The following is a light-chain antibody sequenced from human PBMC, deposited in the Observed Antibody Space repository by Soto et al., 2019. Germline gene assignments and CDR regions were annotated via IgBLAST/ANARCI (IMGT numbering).Light chain of an antibody. CDR3: QQYGNLPLT. CDR2: DAS. Sequence: EIVLTQSPATLSVSPGERATLSCRASESVKTFLLWYQHRPGQAPSVLIYDASHRATGIPDRFSGSGSGTDYTLTISRLEPEDFAVYYCQQYGNLPLTFGGGTKVDIK. J-gene: IGKJ4*02. CDR1: ESVKTF. V-gene: IGKV3-11*01.